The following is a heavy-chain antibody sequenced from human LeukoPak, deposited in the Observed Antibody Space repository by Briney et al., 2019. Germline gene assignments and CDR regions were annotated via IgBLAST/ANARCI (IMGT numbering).Heavy chain of an antibody. J-gene: IGHJ4*02. D-gene: IGHD3-22*01. CDR2: IYPGDSDT. CDR1: GYSFTSCW. Sequence: GESLKISCKGSGYSFTSCWIGWVRQMPGKGLEWMGIIYPGDSDTRYSPSFQGQVTISADKSISTAYLQWSSLKASDTAMYYCARCYYDSSGYYRLDYWGQGTLVTVSS. CDR3: ARCYYDSSGYYRLDY. V-gene: IGHV5-51*01.